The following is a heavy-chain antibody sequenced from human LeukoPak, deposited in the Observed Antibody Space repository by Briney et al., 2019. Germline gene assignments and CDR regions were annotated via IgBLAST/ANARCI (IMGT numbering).Heavy chain of an antibody. CDR2: INHSGST. CDR1: GYSISSGYY. D-gene: IGHD5-12*01. V-gene: IGHV4-34*01. CDR3: ARRGYGVFDY. Sequence: SETLSLTCTVSGYSISSGYYWSWIRQPPGKGLEWIGEINHSGSTNYNPSLKSRVTISVDTSKNQFSLKLSSVTAADTAVYYCARRGYGVFDYWGQGTLVTVSS. J-gene: IGHJ4*02.